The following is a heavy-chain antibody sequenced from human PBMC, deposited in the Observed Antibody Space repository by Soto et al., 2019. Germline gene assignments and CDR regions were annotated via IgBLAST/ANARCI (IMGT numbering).Heavy chain of an antibody. CDR2: INHSGST. Sequence: SETLSLTCAVYGGSCSGYYWSWIRQPPGKGLEWIGEINHSGSTNYNPSLKSRVTISVDTSKNQFSLKLSSVTAADTAVYYCARGKAWPAIYYYYYGMDVWGQGTTVTVSS. V-gene: IGHV4-34*01. J-gene: IGHJ6*02. CDR1: GGSCSGYY. CDR3: ARGKAWPAIYYYYYGMDV.